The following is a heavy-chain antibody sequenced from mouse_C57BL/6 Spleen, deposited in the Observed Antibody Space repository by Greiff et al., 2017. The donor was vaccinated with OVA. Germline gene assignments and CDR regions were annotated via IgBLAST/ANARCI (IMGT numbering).Heavy chain of an antibody. CDR2: IWSGGST. D-gene: IGHD2-4*01. CDR1: GFSLTSYG. J-gene: IGHJ4*01. Sequence: VKLMESGPGLVQPSQSLSITCTVSGFSLTSYGVHWVRQSPGKGLEWLGVIWSGGSTDYNAAFISRLSISKDNSKSQVFFKMNSLQADDTAIYYCAKRGYDYDRYYYAMDYWGQGTSVTVSS. CDR3: AKRGYDYDRYYYAMDY. V-gene: IGHV2-2*01.